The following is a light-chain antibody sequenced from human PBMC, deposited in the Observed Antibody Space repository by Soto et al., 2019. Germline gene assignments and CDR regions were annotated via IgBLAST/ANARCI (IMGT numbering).Light chain of an antibody. Sequence: EIVMTQSPATLSVSPGETATLSCRASQSVSSNLAWYQQKPGQSPRLLIYGASTMATVIPARFSGSGSGTEFTLTISSLQSEDVAVYYCQQYNNWPHTFGQGTKLEIK. CDR1: QSVSSN. V-gene: IGKV3-15*01. J-gene: IGKJ2*01. CDR2: GAS. CDR3: QQYNNWPHT.